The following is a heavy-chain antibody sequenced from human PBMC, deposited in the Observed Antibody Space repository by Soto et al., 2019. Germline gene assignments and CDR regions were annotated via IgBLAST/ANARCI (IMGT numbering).Heavy chain of an antibody. J-gene: IGHJ5*02. CDR3: DRGYCTNGVCYPPDP. Sequence: SETLSLTCTVSGGSISSGDYYWSWIRQPPGKGLEWIGYIYYSGSTYYNPSLKSRVTISVDTSKNQFSLKLSSVTAADTAVYYCDRGYCTNGVCYPPDPWGQGTLVTVSS. D-gene: IGHD2-8*01. CDR2: IYYSGST. CDR1: GGSISSGDYY. V-gene: IGHV4-30-4*01.